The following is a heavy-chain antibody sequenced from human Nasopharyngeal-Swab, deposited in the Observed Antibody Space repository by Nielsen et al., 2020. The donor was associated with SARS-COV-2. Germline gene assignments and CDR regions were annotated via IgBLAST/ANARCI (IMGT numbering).Heavy chain of an antibody. CDR3: ARKVIAEPDSDGFDI. CDR1: GGPIRSAGYF. V-gene: IGHV4-31*03. J-gene: IGHJ3*02. CDR2: IHYTGSD. D-gene: IGHD1-14*01. Sequence: SNTLSLTCTVSGGPIRSAGYFWTWILQHPGKGLEWIVYIHYTGSDYYNPSLETRVTISVVTSKNQFSLELSSVTAADTAVYYCARKVIAEPDSDGFDIWGQGTMVTVSS.